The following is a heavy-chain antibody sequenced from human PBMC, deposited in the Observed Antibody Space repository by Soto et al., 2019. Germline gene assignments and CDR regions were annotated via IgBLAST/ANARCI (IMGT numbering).Heavy chain of an antibody. CDR1: GGSISSGDYH. CDR2: IYYSGST. Sequence: SETLSLTCTVSGGSISSGDYHWSWIRQPPGKGLEWIGYIYYSGSTYYNPSLKSRVTISVDTSKNQFSLKLSSVTAADTAVYYCARDRVVVAAHGAFDIWGQGTMVTV. J-gene: IGHJ3*02. V-gene: IGHV4-30-4*01. D-gene: IGHD2-15*01. CDR3: ARDRVVVAAHGAFDI.